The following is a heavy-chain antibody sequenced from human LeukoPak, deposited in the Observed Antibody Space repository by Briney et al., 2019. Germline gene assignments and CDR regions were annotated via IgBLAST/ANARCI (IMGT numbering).Heavy chain of an antibody. V-gene: IGHV4-39*01. CDR3: ARSRSGSHTGWFDP. Sequence: SETLSLTCAVSGGSISSSSYYWGWIRHPPGKGLGWLGSIYYSGSTYYNPSLKSRVTISVDTSKNQFSLKLSSVTAADTAVYYCARSRSGSHTGWFDPWGQGTLVTVSS. J-gene: IGHJ5*02. CDR2: IYYSGST. CDR1: GGSISSSSYY. D-gene: IGHD1-26*01.